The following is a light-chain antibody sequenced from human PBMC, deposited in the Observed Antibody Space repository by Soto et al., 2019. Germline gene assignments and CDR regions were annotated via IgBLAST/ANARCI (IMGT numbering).Light chain of an antibody. J-gene: IGKJ1*01. Sequence: DIQMTQSPSSLSASVGDRVTITCRASQSISSYLNWYQQKPGKAPKLLIYAASSLQSGVPSRFSGSGSGTEFTLTISSLQPEDFATYYCQQSYSAWTFGQGT. CDR2: AAS. V-gene: IGKV1-39*01. CDR3: QQSYSAWT. CDR1: QSISSY.